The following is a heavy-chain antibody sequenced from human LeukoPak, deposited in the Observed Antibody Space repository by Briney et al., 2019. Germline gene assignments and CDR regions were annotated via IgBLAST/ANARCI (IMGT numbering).Heavy chain of an antibody. CDR1: GYTFTSYD. CDR2: MNPNSGNT. Sequence: ASVKVSCKASGYTFTSYDINWVRQATGQGLGWMGWMNPNSGNTGYAQKFQGRVTMTRNTSISTAYMELSSLRSEDTAVYYCARGLRYSSSWYLYYYYGMDVWGQGTTVTVSS. V-gene: IGHV1-8*01. J-gene: IGHJ6*02. CDR3: ARGLRYSSSWYLYYYYGMDV. D-gene: IGHD6-13*01.